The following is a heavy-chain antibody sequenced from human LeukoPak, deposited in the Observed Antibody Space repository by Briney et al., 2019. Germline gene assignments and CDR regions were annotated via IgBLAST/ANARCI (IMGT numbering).Heavy chain of an antibody. D-gene: IGHD4-17*01. CDR1: GFTVSLYY. CDR3: ATFRIADGDYRSS. V-gene: IGHV3-53*04. J-gene: IGHJ5*02. CDR2: IYSGDTT. Sequence: PGGSLRLSCAASGFTVSLYYMTWVRQAPGKGLEWVSGIYSGDTTYYADSVKGRFTISRHNSKNTLYLQMNSLRAEDTAVYYCATFRIADGDYRSSWGQGTLVTVSS.